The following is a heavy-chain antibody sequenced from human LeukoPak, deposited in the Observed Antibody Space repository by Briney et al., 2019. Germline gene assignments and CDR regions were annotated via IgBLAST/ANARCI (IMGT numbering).Heavy chain of an antibody. CDR1: GFTFSSYE. Sequence: PGGSLRLSCTASGFTFSSYEMNWVRQAPGKGLEWISYISSSSGTIYYADSVKGRFTISRDNAKNSLYLQINSLRDEDTAVYYCARYLWFGSSQRFDYWGQGTLVTVSS. J-gene: IGHJ4*02. CDR3: ARYLWFGSSQRFDY. D-gene: IGHD3-10*01. CDR2: ISSSSGTI. V-gene: IGHV3-48*02.